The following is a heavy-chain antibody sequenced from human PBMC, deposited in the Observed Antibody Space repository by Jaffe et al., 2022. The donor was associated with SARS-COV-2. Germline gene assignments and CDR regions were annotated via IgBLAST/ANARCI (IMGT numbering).Heavy chain of an antibody. CDR3: AKGMAHGGENFDY. Sequence: EVQLVESGGGLVQPGRSLRLSCAASGFTFDDYAMHWVRQAPGKGLEWVSGISWNSGSIGYADSVKGRFTISRDNAKNSLYLQMNSLRAEDTALYYCAKGMAHGGENFDYWGQGTLVTVSS. CDR1: GFTFDDYA. CDR2: ISWNSGSI. J-gene: IGHJ4*02. V-gene: IGHV3-9*01. D-gene: IGHD2-21*01.